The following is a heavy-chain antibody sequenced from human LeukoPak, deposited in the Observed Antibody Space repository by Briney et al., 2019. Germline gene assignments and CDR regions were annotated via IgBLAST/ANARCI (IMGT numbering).Heavy chain of an antibody. CDR1: GYTFTSYD. CDR3: ARGGYCSSTSCYFGYYYYGMDV. D-gene: IGHD2-2*01. CDR2: MNSNSGNT. J-gene: IGHJ6*02. Sequence: ASVKVSCKASGYTFTSYDINWVRQATGQGLEWMGWMNSNSGNTGYAQKFQGRVTMTRNTSISTAYMELSSLRSEDTAVYYCARGGYCSSTSCYFGYYYYGMDVWGQGTTVTVSS. V-gene: IGHV1-8*01.